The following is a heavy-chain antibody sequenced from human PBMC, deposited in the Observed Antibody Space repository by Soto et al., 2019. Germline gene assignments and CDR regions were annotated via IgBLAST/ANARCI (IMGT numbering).Heavy chain of an antibody. CDR2: VYSTGGT. CDR1: SGPSSSHN. J-gene: IGHJ6*02. Sequence: QVQLQQSGPGLVKPSETLSLTCSVSSGPSSSHNWGWIRQPPGRGLEWIGYVYSTGGTSYNPSLKSRVTISADTSTNHISLTLTSMTAADTAVYYCVRQGIGNLHGLVDVWGQGTTVRVSS. V-gene: IGHV4-59*08. CDR3: VRQGIGNLHGLVDV. D-gene: IGHD1-1*01.